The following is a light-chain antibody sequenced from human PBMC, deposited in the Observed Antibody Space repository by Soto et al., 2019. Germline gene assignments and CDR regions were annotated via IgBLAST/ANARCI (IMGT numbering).Light chain of an antibody. Sequence: QSALTHPRSVWGSSGQTGALPHTENNSDIGVYDCVSWYQQHTGKAPKLIISDVNKRPSGVPDRFSGSKSANTASLTISGLQAEDEADYYCCSYAGSYTMIFGGGTKVTVL. V-gene: IGLV2-11*01. CDR1: NSDIGVYDC. J-gene: IGLJ2*01. CDR2: DVN. CDR3: CSYAGSYTMI.